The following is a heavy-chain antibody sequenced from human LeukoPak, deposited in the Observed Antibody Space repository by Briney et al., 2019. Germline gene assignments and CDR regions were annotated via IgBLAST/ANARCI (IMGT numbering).Heavy chain of an antibody. CDR3: ARGGTGAFDF. CDR1: GFTFSSYW. CDR2: INSDGSST. D-gene: IGHD2-8*02. J-gene: IGHJ4*02. Sequence: GGSLRLSCAASGFTFSSYWMHWVRHAPGKGLVWVSRINSDGSSTSYADSVKGRFTISRDNAKNTLYLQMNGLRAEDTAIYYCARGGTGAFDFWGQGTLVTVSS. V-gene: IGHV3-74*01.